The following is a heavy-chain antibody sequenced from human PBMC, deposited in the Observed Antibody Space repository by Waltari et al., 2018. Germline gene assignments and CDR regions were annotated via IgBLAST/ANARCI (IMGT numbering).Heavy chain of an antibody. Sequence: SGNTNYAQKFQERVTITRDMSTSTAYMELSSLRSEDTAVYYCAADVTGGFWSGYKGSGSSMFDPWGQGTLVTVSS. V-gene: IGHV1-58*01. D-gene: IGHD3-3*01. CDR3: AADVTGGFWSGYKGSGSSMFDP. J-gene: IGHJ5*02. CDR2: SGNT.